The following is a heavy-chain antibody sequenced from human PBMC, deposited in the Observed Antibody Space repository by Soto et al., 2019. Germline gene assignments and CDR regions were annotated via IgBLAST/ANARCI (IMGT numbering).Heavy chain of an antibody. V-gene: IGHV3-30-3*01. CDR1: VFTCSTYT. CDR3: ARAPVEDIVVLPAARGWFDP. D-gene: IGHD2-2*01. CDR2: ISYDGSNV. J-gene: IGHJ5*02. Sequence: WGSLRLCCSASVFTCSTYTMHWLRQAPGKGLEWVAVISYDGSNVYYADSVKGRFTISRDNSRNTLYLQMNSLRVEDTAVYYCARAPVEDIVVLPAARGWFDPWGQGTLVTVSS.